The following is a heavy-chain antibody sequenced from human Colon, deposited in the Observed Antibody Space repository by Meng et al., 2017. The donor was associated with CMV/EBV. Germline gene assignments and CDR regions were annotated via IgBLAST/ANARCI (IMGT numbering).Heavy chain of an antibody. CDR1: GYTFANFG. CDR2: ISPYNGDT. CDR3: ARELARGGY. Sequence: VPPVQAGGEAKKPGASEKVACKTSGYTFANFGISGVRQAPGQGLEWMAYISPYNGDTNYAQRFQGRVALTTDTSTSTVYMELGSLTSDDTAMYYCARELARGGYWGQGTLVTVSS. J-gene: IGHJ4*02. V-gene: IGHV1-18*01.